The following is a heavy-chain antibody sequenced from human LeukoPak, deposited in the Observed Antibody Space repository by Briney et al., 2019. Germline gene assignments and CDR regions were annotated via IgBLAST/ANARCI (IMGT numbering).Heavy chain of an antibody. Sequence: ASVKVSCKASGGTFSSYAISWVRQAPGQGLEWMGRIIPILGIANYAQKLQGRVTITADKSTSTAYMELSSLRSEDTAVYYCASGITMVQGEVHWGQGTLVTVSS. D-gene: IGHD3-10*01. CDR3: ASGITMVQGEVH. V-gene: IGHV1-69*04. CDR2: IIPILGIA. CDR1: GGTFSSYA. J-gene: IGHJ4*02.